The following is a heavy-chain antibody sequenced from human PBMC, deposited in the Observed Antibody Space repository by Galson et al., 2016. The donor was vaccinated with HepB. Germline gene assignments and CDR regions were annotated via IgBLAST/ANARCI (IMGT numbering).Heavy chain of an antibody. CDR1: GYTLTSYG. CDR2: ISAYNGNT. CDR3: ARDGAYQRPDYYYMDV. J-gene: IGHJ6*03. Sequence: SVKVSCKASGYTLTSYGISWVRQAPGQGLEWLGWISAYNGNTNYAQKFQGRVTMTTDTSTNTTYMEVRSLRSDDTAVYYCARDGAYQRPDYYYMDVWGKGTTVTVSS. D-gene: IGHD2-21*01. V-gene: IGHV1-18*04.